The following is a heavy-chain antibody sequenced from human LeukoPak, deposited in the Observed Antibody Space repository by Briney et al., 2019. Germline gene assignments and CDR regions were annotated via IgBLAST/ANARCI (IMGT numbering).Heavy chain of an antibody. V-gene: IGHV4-39*06. D-gene: IGHD1-26*01. J-gene: IGHJ3*02. CDR1: GGSIRSSSYY. CDR2: IYYSGYT. Sequence: SETLSLTCTVSGGSIRSSSYYWGWIRQPPGKGLEWIGSIYYSGYTYYNPSLKSRVTISVDTSKNQFPLKLSSVTAADTAVYYCARVSLGAAAEGDAFDIWGQGTMVTVSS. CDR3: ARVSLGAAAEGDAFDI.